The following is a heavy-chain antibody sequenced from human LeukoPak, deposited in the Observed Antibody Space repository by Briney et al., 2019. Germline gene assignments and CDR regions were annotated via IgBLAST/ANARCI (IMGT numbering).Heavy chain of an antibody. V-gene: IGHV4-59*01. CDR1: GGSISSYY. J-gene: IGHJ4*02. CDR3: ARVRSRLMGLDFYY. Sequence: SETLSLTCTVSGGSISSYYWSWIRQPPGKGLEWIGYIYYSGSTNYNPSLKSRVTISVDTSKNQFSLKLSSVTAADTAVYYCARVRSRLMGLDFYYWGQGTLVTVSS. CDR2: IYYSGST. D-gene: IGHD4-17*01.